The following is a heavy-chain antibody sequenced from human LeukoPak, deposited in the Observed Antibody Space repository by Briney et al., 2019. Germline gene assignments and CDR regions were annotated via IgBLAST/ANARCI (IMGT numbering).Heavy chain of an antibody. D-gene: IGHD6-19*01. CDR3: ARVGSGWYDGGGYFDY. CDR1: GGSISLYY. J-gene: IGHJ4*02. CDR2: IYTSGST. Sequence: SETLSLTCTVSGGSISLYYWNWIRQPAGKGLEWIGRIYTSGSTNYNPSLKSRVTMSLDTSKNQFSLKLSSVTAADTAVYYCARVGSGWYDGGGYFDYWGQGTLVTVSS. V-gene: IGHV4-4*07.